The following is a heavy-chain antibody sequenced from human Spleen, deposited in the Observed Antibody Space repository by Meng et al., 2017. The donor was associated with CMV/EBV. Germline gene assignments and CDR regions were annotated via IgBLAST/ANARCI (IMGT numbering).Heavy chain of an antibody. Sequence: GESLKISCAASGFTFINYAMHWVRQTPGKGLEWVAVVSSDASHQFYADSVKGRFTISRDNSKNTLILHMNSLSPENTAVYYCARGESSRWPFEGWDFDFWGQGTLVTVSS. CDR1: GFTFINYA. CDR2: VSSDASHQ. J-gene: IGHJ4*02. V-gene: IGHV3-30-3*01. CDR3: ARGESSRWPFEGWDFDF. D-gene: IGHD6-13*01.